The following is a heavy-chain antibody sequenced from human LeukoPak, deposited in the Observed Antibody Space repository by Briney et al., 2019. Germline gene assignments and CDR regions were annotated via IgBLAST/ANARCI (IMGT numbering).Heavy chain of an antibody. J-gene: IGHJ2*01. CDR1: GFMFNDYA. CDR3: AKGPGLGAGKRYLDL. V-gene: IGHV3-9*01. CDR2: ISWNSGNM. D-gene: IGHD6-13*01. Sequence: GRSLRLSCAPSGFMFNDYALHWVRQAPGKGLEWVSSISWNSGNMYYVDSVKGRFTISRGNAKNSLSLQMNSLKPEDTALYYCAKGPGLGAGKRYLDLWGRGTLVIVSS.